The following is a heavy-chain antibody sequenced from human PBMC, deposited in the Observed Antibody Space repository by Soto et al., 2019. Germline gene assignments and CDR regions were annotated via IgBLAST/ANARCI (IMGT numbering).Heavy chain of an antibody. V-gene: IGHV1-46*01. CDR3: ARDRGGSDSGSYFYYGMDV. Sequence: GASGKVPCKDSGNPSTSYYLHGWQQPPEQGLGWMGIINPSGGSTSYAQKFQGRVTMTRDTSTSTVYMELSSLRSEDTAVYYCARDRGGSDSGSYFYYGMDVWGQGTTVTVSS. D-gene: IGHD1-26*01. CDR1: GNPSTSYY. J-gene: IGHJ6*02. CDR2: INPSGGST.